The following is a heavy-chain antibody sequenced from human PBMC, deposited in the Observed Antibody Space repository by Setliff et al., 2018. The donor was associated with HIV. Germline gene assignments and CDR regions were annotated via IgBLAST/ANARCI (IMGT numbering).Heavy chain of an antibody. CDR2: IYHSGST. CDR1: GGSISSSSYY. J-gene: IGHJ5*02. CDR3: ARGGASSKYLDP. Sequence: SETLSLTCTVSGGSISSSSYYWGWVRQPPGKGLEWIGSIYHSGSTNYNPSLKSRVTLSVDTSKNQFSLSLTSVTGADTAVYYCARGGASSKYLDPWGQGTLVTVLL. D-gene: IGHD2-15*01. V-gene: IGHV4-39*07.